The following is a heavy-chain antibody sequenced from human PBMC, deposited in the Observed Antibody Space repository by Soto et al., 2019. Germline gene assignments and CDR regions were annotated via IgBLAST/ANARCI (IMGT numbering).Heavy chain of an antibody. CDR3: AREKGYISGPKNFDS. J-gene: IGHJ4*02. CDR2: IYDSGSS. Sequence: PSETLSLTCTVSGGSVSSGDYFWSWIRQPPGKGLEWTGYIYDSGSSYYNPSLKSRVTMSVDTSKNQFSLKLRSVTAADTAMYYCAREKGYISGPKNFDSWGQGTLVTVSS. D-gene: IGHD5-12*01. CDR1: GGSVSSGDYF. V-gene: IGHV4-30-4*01.